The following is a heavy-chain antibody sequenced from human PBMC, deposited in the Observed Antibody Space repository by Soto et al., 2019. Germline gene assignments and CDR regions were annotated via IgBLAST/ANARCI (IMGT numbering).Heavy chain of an antibody. Sequence: KPSETLSLTCTVSGGSVSSGSYYWSWIRQPPGKGLEWIGYIYYSGSTNYNPSLKSRVTISVDTSKNQFSLKLSSVTAADTAVYYCASTYYYDSSGYSGPLDYWGQGTLVTVSS. D-gene: IGHD3-22*01. V-gene: IGHV4-61*01. J-gene: IGHJ4*02. CDR3: ASTYYYDSSGYSGPLDY. CDR2: IYYSGST. CDR1: GGSVSSGSYY.